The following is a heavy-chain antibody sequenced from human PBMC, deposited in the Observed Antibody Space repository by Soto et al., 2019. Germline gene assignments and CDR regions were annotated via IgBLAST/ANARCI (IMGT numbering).Heavy chain of an antibody. CDR2: INQDGXXX. V-gene: IGHV3-7*03. D-gene: IGHD2-15*01. J-gene: IGHJ3*01. CDR3: VRDSSYCSDGVCYPSPKGGFDL. Sequence: GGSLRLSCAVSGFNFRKHWMTWVRQTPGKGLXXXXNINQDGXXXXXXXXXXXXXTISRDNADNSLFLQIHNLRAEDTAVYYCVRDSSYCSDGVCYPSPKGGFDLWGQGTMVTVSS. CDR1: GFNFRKHW.